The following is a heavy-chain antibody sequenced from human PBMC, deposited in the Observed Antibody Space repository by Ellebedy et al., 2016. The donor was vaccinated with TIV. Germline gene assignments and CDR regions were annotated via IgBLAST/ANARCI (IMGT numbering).Heavy chain of an antibody. J-gene: IGHJ4*02. CDR2: IYSGGST. CDR3: ARAPHEYYYDSSGYFVY. Sequence: GGSLRLSXAASGFTVSSNYMSWVRQAPGKGLEWVSVIYSGGSTYYADSVKGRFTISRDNSKNTLYLQMNSLRAEDTAVYYCARAPHEYYYDSSGYFVYWGQGTLVTVSS. V-gene: IGHV3-53*05. CDR1: GFTVSSNY. D-gene: IGHD3-22*01.